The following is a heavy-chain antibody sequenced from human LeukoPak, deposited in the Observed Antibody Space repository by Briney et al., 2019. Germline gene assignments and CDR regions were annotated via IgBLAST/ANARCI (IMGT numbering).Heavy chain of an antibody. J-gene: IGHJ4*02. CDR1: GYTFTGYY. V-gene: IGHV1-2*02. D-gene: IGHD3-9*01. Sequence: ASVKVSCKASGYTFTGYYMHWVRQAPGQGLEWMGWINPNSGGTNYARKFQGRVTMTRDTPISTAYMELSRLRSDDTAVYYCARAVDILTGYDYWGQGTLVTVSS. CDR2: INPNSGGT. CDR3: ARAVDILTGYDY.